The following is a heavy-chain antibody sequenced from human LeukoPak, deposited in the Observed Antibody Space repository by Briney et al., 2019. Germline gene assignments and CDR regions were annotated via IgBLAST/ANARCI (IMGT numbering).Heavy chain of an antibody. J-gene: IGHJ4*02. V-gene: IGHV1-46*01. CDR2: INPGGGST. Sequence: ASVKVSCKASGYTFTGYYMHWVRQAPGQGLEWMGIINPGGGSTTYAQNFQGRVTMTRDTSTSTAHMELRSLRSEDTAVYYCAREPSPMVRGYSPTYWGQGTLVTVSS. CDR1: GYTFTGYY. CDR3: AREPSPMVRGYSPTY. D-gene: IGHD3-10*01.